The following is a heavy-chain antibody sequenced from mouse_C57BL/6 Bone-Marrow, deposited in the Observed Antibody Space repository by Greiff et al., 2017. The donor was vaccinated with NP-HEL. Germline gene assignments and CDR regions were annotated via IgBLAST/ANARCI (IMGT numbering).Heavy chain of an antibody. D-gene: IGHD3-2*02. CDR2: IHPNSGST. J-gene: IGHJ3*01. Sequence: QVQLQQPGAELVKPGASVKLSCKASGYTFTSYWMHWVKQRPGQGLEWIGLIHPNSGSTNYNEKFKSKATLTVDKSSSTAYMQLSSLTSEDSAVYYFARSGRQHRLRLAYWGQGTLVTVSA. CDR1: GYTFTSYW. CDR3: ARSGRQHRLRLAY. V-gene: IGHV1-64*01.